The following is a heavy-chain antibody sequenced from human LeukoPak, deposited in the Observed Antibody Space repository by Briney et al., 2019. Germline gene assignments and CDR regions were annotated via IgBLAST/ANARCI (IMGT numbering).Heavy chain of an antibody. CDR1: GFTFSSYS. CDR3: ARDPSRYCSGGSCYADY. Sequence: GGSLRLSCAASGFTFSSYSMNWVRQAPGKGLEWVSSISSRSYIYYADSVKGRFTISRDNAKNSLYLQMNSLRAEDTAVYYCARDPSRYCSGGSCYADYWGQGTLVTVSS. CDR2: ISSRSYI. D-gene: IGHD2-15*01. V-gene: IGHV3-21*01. J-gene: IGHJ4*02.